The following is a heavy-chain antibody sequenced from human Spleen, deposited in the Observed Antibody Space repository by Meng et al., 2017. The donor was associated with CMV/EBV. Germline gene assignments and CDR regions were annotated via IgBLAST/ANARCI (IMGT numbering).Heavy chain of an antibody. Sequence: GESLKISCKGSGYSFTNYWIGWVRQMPGKGLEWMGIIYLGDSDTRYNPSFQGLVSISADKSINTAYLQWSSLKASDTAIYYCARHRDFGVVKDAFDIWGQGTMVTVSS. CDR1: GYSFTNYW. D-gene: IGHD3-3*01. CDR3: ARHRDFGVVKDAFDI. V-gene: IGHV5-51*01. J-gene: IGHJ3*02. CDR2: IYLGDSDT.